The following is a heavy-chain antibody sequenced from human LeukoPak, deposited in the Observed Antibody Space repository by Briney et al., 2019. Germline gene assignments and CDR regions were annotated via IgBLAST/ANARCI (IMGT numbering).Heavy chain of an antibody. Sequence: SQTLSLTCGISGDSVSSNSAAWNWIRQSSSRGLEWLGRIYYRSRWYNDYAASVKSRITINPDTSKSQFSLQLNSVTPEDTAVYYCSRELSWGPSDYWGQGTLVTVSS. V-gene: IGHV6-1*01. J-gene: IGHJ4*02. CDR3: SRELSWGPSDY. D-gene: IGHD7-27*01. CDR1: GDSVSSNSAA. CDR2: IYYRSRWYN.